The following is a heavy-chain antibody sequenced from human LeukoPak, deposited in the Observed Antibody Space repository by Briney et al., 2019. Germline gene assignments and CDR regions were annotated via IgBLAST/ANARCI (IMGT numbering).Heavy chain of an antibody. Sequence: GGSLRLSCAASGFTFSSYEMHWVRQAPGKGLEWVSHISSSGSNTHYTDSVKGRFTISRDNARNSLYMQMNSLRAEDTALYYCARSGYYGSGSYSDYWGQGTLVTVSS. D-gene: IGHD3-10*01. V-gene: IGHV3-48*03. CDR1: GFTFSSYE. J-gene: IGHJ4*02. CDR2: ISSSGSNT. CDR3: ARSGYYGSGSYSDY.